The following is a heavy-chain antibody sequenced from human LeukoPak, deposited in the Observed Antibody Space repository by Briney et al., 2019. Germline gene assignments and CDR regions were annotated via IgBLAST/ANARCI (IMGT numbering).Heavy chain of an antibody. D-gene: IGHD3-16*02. CDR2: ISRSGENT. V-gene: IGHV3-23*01. CDR3: AKTVSGSYSYQGGDY. CDR1: GFTFSSCA. Sequence: GGSVTLSCAASGFTFSSCAMSWVRQAPGKGLEWVSAISRSGENTNYADSVKGRFTMSRDNSRNMLYLQMNSLRDEDTAKYYCAKTVSGSYSYQGGDYWGQGTLVTVSS. J-gene: IGHJ4*02.